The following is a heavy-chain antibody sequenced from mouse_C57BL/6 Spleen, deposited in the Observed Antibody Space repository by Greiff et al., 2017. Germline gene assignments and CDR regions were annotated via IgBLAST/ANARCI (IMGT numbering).Heavy chain of an antibody. CDR1: GYTFTSYT. CDR3: ARGGYGNYDVYFDY. V-gene: IGHV1-4*01. D-gene: IGHD2-10*02. J-gene: IGHJ2*01. Sequence: VQLQQSGAELARPGASVKMSCKASGYTFTSYTMHWVQQRPGQGLEWIGYINPSSGYTKYNQKFKDKATLTADKSSSTAYMQLSSLTSEDSAVYYCARGGYGNYDVYFDYWGQGTTLTVSS. CDR2: INPSSGYT.